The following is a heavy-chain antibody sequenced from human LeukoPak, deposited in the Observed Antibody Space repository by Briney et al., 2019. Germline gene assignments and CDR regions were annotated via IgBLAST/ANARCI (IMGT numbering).Heavy chain of an antibody. D-gene: IGHD5-12*01. J-gene: IGHJ5*02. Sequence: GASVKVSCKASGYTFTGYYMHWVRQAPGQGLEWMGWINPNSGDTNYAQKFQGRVTMTRDTSISTAYMQVSRLRSDDTAVYYCARDLATQTNWFDPWGQGTLVTVSS. CDR3: ARDLATQTNWFDP. CDR1: GYTFTGYY. V-gene: IGHV1-2*02. CDR2: INPNSGDT.